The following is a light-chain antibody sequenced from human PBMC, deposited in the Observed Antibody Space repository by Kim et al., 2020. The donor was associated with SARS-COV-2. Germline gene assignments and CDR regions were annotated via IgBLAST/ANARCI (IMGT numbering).Light chain of an antibody. V-gene: IGKV1-27*01. CDR3: QKYNSDPWT. CDR2: AAA. Sequence: ESIGDRVTITCRASQDIANSLAWYQQKPGKVPQVLIYAAATLQAGVPSRFSGSGSGTEFTLTIGSLQTEDVATYYCQKYNSDPWTFGPGTKVDIK. J-gene: IGKJ1*01. CDR1: QDIANS.